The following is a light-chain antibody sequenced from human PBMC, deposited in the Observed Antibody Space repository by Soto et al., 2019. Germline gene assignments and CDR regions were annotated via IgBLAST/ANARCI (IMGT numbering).Light chain of an antibody. CDR2: DAS. CDR1: QSVSSY. Sequence: EIVLTQSPATLSLSPGERATLSCRASQSVSSYLAWYQQKPGQAPRLLIYDASNRATGIPARFSGSGSGTDFTLTISSLEPEDFAVYYCQQYGGTPPITFGQGTRLEIK. CDR3: QQYGGTPPIT. V-gene: IGKV3-11*01. J-gene: IGKJ5*01.